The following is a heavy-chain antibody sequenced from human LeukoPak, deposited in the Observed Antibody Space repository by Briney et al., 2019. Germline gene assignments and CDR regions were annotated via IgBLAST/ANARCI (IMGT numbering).Heavy chain of an antibody. V-gene: IGHV4-59*01. CDR3: ARVPTTGTTSVGFDY. CDR1: GVSISSYY. J-gene: IGHJ4*02. D-gene: IGHD1-7*01. Sequence: SETLSLTCTVSGVSISSYYWSWIRQPPGKGLEWIGYIYYSGSTNYNPSLKSRVTISVDTSKNQFSLKLSSVTAADTAVYYCARVPTTGTTSVGFDYWGQGTLVTVSS. CDR2: IYYSGST.